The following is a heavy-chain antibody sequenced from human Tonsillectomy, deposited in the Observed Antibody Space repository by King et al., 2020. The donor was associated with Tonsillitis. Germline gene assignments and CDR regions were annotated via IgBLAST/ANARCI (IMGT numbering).Heavy chain of an antibody. V-gene: IGHV4-59*01. Sequence: VQLQESGPGLVKPSETLSLTCIVSGGSISSFYWSWLRQPPGKGLQYIGYIHDTGITNYNPSLQSRVTISIDTSNNQISLRLNSVAAADTAVYYCARGAWYGSGWPYFDNWGQGALVSVSS. D-gene: IGHD6-19*01. J-gene: IGHJ4*02. CDR1: GGSISSFY. CDR3: ARGAWYGSGWPYFDN. CDR2: IHDTGIT.